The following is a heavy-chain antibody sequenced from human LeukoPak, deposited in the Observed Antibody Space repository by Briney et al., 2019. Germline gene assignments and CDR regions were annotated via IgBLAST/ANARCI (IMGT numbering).Heavy chain of an antibody. D-gene: IGHD6-13*01. Sequence: SETLSLTCAVSGYSISSGHYWGWIRQPPGKGLEWIGSIYHSGSTYYNPSLKSRVTISVDTSKNQFSLKLSSVTAADTAVYYCARAIAAAGTGDYWGQGTLVTVSS. CDR2: IYHSGST. CDR3: ARAIAAAGTGDY. V-gene: IGHV4-38-2*01. CDR1: GYSISSGHY. J-gene: IGHJ4*02.